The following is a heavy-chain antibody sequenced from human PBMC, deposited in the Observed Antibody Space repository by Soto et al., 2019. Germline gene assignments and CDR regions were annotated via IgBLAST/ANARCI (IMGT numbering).Heavy chain of an antibody. CDR3: ASRRSSSSYYYYGMDV. CDR2: MNPNSGNT. V-gene: IGHV1-8*01. D-gene: IGHD6-6*01. CDR1: GYTFTSYD. Sequence: ASVKVSCKASGYTFTSYDINWVRQATGQGLEWMGWMNPNSGNTGYAQKFHGRVTMTRNTSISTAYMELSSLRSEDTAVYYCASRRSSSSYYYYGMDVWGQGTTVTVSS. J-gene: IGHJ6*02.